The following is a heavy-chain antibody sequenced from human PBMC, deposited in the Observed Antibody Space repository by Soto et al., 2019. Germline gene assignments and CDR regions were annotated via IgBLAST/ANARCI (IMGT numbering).Heavy chain of an antibody. CDR2: ISGSGGST. CDR3: AKCPDPTEKYYFDY. Sequence: GWSLRLSCAASGFTFSSYAMSWVRQAPGKGLEWVSAISGSGGSTYYADSVKGRFTISRDNSKNTLYLQMNSLRAEDTAVYYCAKCPDPTEKYYFDYWGQGTLVTVSS. CDR1: GFTFSSYA. J-gene: IGHJ4*02. V-gene: IGHV3-23*01.